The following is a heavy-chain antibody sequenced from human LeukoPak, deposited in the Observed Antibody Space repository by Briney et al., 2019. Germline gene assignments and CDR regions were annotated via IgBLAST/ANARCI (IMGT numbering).Heavy chain of an antibody. V-gene: IGHV1-69*05. J-gene: IGHJ4*02. Sequence: SVKVSCKASGGTFSSYAISWVRQAPGQGLEWMGGIIPIFGTANYAQKFQGRVTITTDESTSTAYMELSSLRSEDTAVYYCARAIREYDSWSGATTSCYYDYWGQGTLVTVSS. CDR3: ARAIREYDSWSGATTSCYYDY. CDR1: GGTFSSYA. CDR2: IIPIFGTA. D-gene: IGHD3-3*01.